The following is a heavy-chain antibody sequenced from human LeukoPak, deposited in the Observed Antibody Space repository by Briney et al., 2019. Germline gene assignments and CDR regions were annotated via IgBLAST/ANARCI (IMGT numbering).Heavy chain of an antibody. V-gene: IGHV3-30*18. D-gene: IGHD3-10*01. CDR3: ANWGGSGRYPLQDFDY. CDR1: GFTFSSYG. CDR2: ISYDGSNK. Sequence: GGSLRLSCAASGFTFSSYGMHWVRQAPGKGLEWVAAISYDGSNKYYADSVKGRFTISRDNSKNTLYLQMNSLRAEDTAVYYCANWGGSGRYPLQDFDYWGQGTLVTVSS. J-gene: IGHJ4*02.